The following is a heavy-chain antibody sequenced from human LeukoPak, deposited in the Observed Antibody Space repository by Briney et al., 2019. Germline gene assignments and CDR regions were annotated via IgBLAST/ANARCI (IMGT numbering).Heavy chain of an antibody. CDR1: EFTFSIYG. CDR2: ISAGSGTI. V-gene: IGHV3-48*04. CDR3: ASEAAMRTFDY. J-gene: IGHJ4*02. D-gene: IGHD5-18*01. Sequence: GGSLRLSCAVSEFTFSIYGTYISAGSGTISYADSVKGRFTISRDNAKNSLYLQMNSLRAEDTAVYYCASEAAMRTFDYWGQGTLVTVSS.